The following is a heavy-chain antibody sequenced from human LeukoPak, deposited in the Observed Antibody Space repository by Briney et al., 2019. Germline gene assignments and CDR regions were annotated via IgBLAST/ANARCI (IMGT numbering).Heavy chain of an antibody. Sequence: SETLSLTCTVSGGSISSYYWSWIRQPPGKGLEWIGYIYYSGSTNYNPSLKSRVTISVDTSKNQFSLKLSSVTAADTAVYYCARVRSYGTFDPWGQGTLVAVSS. CDR2: IYYSGST. CDR3: ARVRSYGTFDP. J-gene: IGHJ5*02. CDR1: GGSISSYY. D-gene: IGHD5-18*01. V-gene: IGHV4-59*01.